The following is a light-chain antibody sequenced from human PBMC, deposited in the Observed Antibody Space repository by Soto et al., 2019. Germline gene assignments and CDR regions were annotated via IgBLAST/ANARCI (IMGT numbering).Light chain of an antibody. CDR1: QDISDF. Sequence: DIQLTQSPSSLSASVGDRVTITCQASQDISDFLNWYQQKPGKAPTLVIYEASNLEKGVPSRFSGRGFGTDFAFTITSLQPEDFATYYCQQYDDLPTFGQGTKLEIK. CDR2: EAS. V-gene: IGKV1-33*01. CDR3: QQYDDLPT. J-gene: IGKJ1*01.